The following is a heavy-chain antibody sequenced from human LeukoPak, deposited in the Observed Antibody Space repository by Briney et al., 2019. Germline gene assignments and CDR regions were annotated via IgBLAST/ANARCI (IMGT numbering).Heavy chain of an antibody. CDR2: IYYSGST. D-gene: IGHD3-22*01. CDR3: ARDLGGHYYDSRSFDY. CDR1: GGSISTYY. Sequence: PSETLSLTCFVSGGSISTYYWSWIRQPPGKGLEWIGYIYYSGSTNHNPSLKSRVTISVDTSKNQFSLKLSSVTAADTAVYYCARDLGGHYYDSRSFDYWGQGTLVTVSS. V-gene: IGHV4-59*01. J-gene: IGHJ4*02.